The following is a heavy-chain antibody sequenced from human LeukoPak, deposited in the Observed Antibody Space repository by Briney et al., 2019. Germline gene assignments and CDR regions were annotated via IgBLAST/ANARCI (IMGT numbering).Heavy chain of an antibody. D-gene: IGHD3-10*01. CDR2: IRYDGSNK. J-gene: IGHJ4*02. V-gene: IGHV3-30*02. CDR3: AKPYYYGSGSSYFDY. Sequence: GGSLRLSCAASGFTFSSYGMHWVRQAPGKGLEWVAFIRYDGSNKYYADSVKGRFTISRDNSKDTLYLQMNSLRAEDTAVYYCAKPYYYGSGSSYFDYWGQGTLVTVSS. CDR1: GFTFSSYG.